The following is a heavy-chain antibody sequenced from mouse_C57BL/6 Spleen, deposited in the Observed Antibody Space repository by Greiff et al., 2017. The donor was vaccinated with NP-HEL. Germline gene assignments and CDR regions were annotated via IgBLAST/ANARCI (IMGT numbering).Heavy chain of an antibody. CDR2: INPNNGGT. CDR3: ANLLPLAY. Sequence: EVQLQQSGPELVKPGASVTISCKASGYTFTDYYMNWVKQSHGKSLEWIGDINPNNGGTSYNQKFKGKATLTVDKSSSTAYMELRSLTSEDSAVYYCANLLPLAYGGQGTLVTVSA. J-gene: IGHJ3*01. CDR1: GYTFTDYY. V-gene: IGHV1-26*01. D-gene: IGHD1-1*01.